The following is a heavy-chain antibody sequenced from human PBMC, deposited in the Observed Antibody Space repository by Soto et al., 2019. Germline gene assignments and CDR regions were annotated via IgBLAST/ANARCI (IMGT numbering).Heavy chain of an antibody. CDR3: ARTPLGYCSSASCRFFDH. Sequence: QVQLVESGGGVVQPGRSLRLSCAASGFTFSNYGMHWVRQAPGKGLEWVAVISYDGSNKYFVDSVKGRFTISRDNSKNTLYLHMNSLRAEDTAVYYCARTPLGYCSSASCRFFDHWGQGTLVTVSS. D-gene: IGHD2-2*01. V-gene: IGHV3-33*01. CDR2: ISYDGSNK. J-gene: IGHJ4*02. CDR1: GFTFSNYG.